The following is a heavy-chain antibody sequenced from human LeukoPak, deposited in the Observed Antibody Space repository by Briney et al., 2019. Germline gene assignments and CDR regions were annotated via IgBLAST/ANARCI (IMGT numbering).Heavy chain of an antibody. CDR1: GGSVSSGSFY. Sequence: KSSETLSLTCTVSGGSVSSGSFYWSWIRQPPGKGLEWIGYIYYSGSTNYNPSLKSRVTISGDTSKNQFSLKLSSVTAADTAVYYCAGVRRYYDSSGYHYNWFDPWGQGTLVTVSS. J-gene: IGHJ5*02. D-gene: IGHD3-22*01. V-gene: IGHV4-61*01. CDR2: IYYSGST. CDR3: AGVRRYYDSSGYHYNWFDP.